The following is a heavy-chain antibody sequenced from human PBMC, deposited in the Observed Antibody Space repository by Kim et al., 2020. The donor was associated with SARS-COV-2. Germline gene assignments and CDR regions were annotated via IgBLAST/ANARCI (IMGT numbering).Heavy chain of an antibody. D-gene: IGHD6-13*01. V-gene: IGHV3-23*01. CDR1: GFTFTNTA. J-gene: IGHJ4*02. CDR2: ISRNGDST. Sequence: GGSLRLSCAASGFTFTNTAMTWVRQAPGKGLEWVSRISRNGDSTDYADSVKGRFTISRDNSKNTLYLQMNTLRAEDTAVYYCAKGEQLPNWGQGTLVTVSS. CDR3: AKGEQLPN.